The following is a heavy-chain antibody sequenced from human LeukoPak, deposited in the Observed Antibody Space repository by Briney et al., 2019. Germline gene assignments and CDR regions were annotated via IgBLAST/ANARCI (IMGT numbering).Heavy chain of an antibody. CDR1: GGSFSGYY. J-gene: IGHJ3*02. CDR3: ARDLLHRGYAFDI. Sequence: SETLSLTCAVYGGSFSGYYWSWIRQPPGKGLEWIGEINHSGSTNYNPSVKSRVTISVDTSKNQFSLKLSSLTAADTAVYYCARDLLHRGYAFDIWGRGTMVTVSS. D-gene: IGHD3-22*01. V-gene: IGHV4-34*01. CDR2: INHSGST.